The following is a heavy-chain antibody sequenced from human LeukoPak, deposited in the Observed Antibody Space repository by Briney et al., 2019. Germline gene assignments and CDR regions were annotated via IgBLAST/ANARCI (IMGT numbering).Heavy chain of an antibody. Sequence: ASVKVSCKASGGTFTSYGISWVRQAPGQGLEWMGWISAYNGNTNYAQKPQGRVTMTTDTSTSTAYMELRSLRSDDTAVYYCARAYQEQHLVFWGQGTLVTVSS. D-gene: IGHD6-13*01. V-gene: IGHV1-18*01. J-gene: IGHJ4*02. CDR2: ISAYNGNT. CDR1: GGTFTSYG. CDR3: ARAYQEQHLVF.